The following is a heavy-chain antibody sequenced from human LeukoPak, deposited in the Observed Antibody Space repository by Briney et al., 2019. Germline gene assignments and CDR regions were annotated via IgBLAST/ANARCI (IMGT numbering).Heavy chain of an antibody. CDR3: ARDAWSYGMDV. J-gene: IGHJ6*02. CDR2: ISAYNGNT. V-gene: IGHV1-18*01. CDR1: GYTFSSSG. Sequence: ASVKVSCKASGYTFSSSGISWVRQAPGQGLEWMGWISAYNGNTNYAQKLQGRVTVTTDTSTSTAYMELRSLRSDDTAVYYCARDAWSYGMDVWGQGTTVTVSS. D-gene: IGHD2-15*01.